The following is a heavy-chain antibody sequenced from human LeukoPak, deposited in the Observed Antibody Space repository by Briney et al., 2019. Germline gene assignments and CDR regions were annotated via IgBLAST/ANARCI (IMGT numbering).Heavy chain of an antibody. CDR3: ARTRAVATYYYYYGMDV. V-gene: IGHV4-34*01. CDR1: GGSFSGYY. J-gene: IGHJ6*02. Sequence: SETLSLTCVVYGGSFSGYYWSWIRQPPGKGLEWIGEINHSGSTNYNPSLKSRVTISVDTSKNQFSLKLSSVTAADTAVYYCARTRAVATYYYYYGMDVWGQGTTVTVSS. D-gene: IGHD6-19*01. CDR2: INHSGST.